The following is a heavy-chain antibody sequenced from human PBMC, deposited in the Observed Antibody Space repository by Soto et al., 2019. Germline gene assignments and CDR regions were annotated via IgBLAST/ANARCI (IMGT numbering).Heavy chain of an antibody. CDR3: AKDNYGSGSYLDYYYGMDV. CDR2: ISYDGSNK. CDR1: GFTFSSYG. Sequence: GGSLRLSCAASGFTFSSYGMHWVRQAPGKGLEWVAVISYDGSNKYYADSVKGRFTISRDNSKNTLYLQMNSLRAEDTAVYYCAKDNYGSGSYLDYYYGMDVWGQGTTVTVSS. D-gene: IGHD3-10*01. J-gene: IGHJ6*02. V-gene: IGHV3-30*18.